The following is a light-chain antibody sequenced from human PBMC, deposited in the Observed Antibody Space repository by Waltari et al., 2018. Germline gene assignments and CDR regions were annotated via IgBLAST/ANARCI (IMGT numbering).Light chain of an antibody. V-gene: IGLV2-14*03. CDR2: DVT. CDR1: SNDIGDYNY. Sequence: QSALTQPASVSGSPGQSITISCTGTSNDIGDYNYVSWYQHQSGKAPKLMIYDVTERPSGVSNRFSGSKSGNTASLTISVLQAYDEADYYCTSFSTISTSLFGGGTKVTVL. J-gene: IGLJ3*02. CDR3: TSFSTISTSL.